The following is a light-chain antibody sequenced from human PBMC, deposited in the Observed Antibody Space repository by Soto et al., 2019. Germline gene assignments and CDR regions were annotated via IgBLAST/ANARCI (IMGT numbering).Light chain of an antibody. CDR2: SNN. CDR3: AAWDDSFWV. J-gene: IGLJ3*02. V-gene: IGLV1-44*01. CDR1: SSNIGSNT. Sequence: QSALTQPPSASGTPGQRVTISCSGSSSNIGSNTVNWYQQLPGTAPKLLIYSNNQRPSGVPDRFSGSKSGTSASLAISGLQSEDEADYYCAAWDDSFWVFGGGTKLTVL.